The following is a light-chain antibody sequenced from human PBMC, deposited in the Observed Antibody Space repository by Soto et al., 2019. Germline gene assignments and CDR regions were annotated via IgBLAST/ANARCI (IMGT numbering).Light chain of an antibody. CDR1: QSVSSN. CDR2: GAS. Sequence: IVRRKSPATLSVSPGERATLACRSSQSVSSNLAWYQQKPGQAPRVLISGASSRATGIPDRFSGSGSGTDFTLTISRLEPEDFAMYYCQQNGTSPLTFGQGTKVDIK. J-gene: IGKJ1*01. V-gene: IGKV3-20*01. CDR3: QQNGTSPLT.